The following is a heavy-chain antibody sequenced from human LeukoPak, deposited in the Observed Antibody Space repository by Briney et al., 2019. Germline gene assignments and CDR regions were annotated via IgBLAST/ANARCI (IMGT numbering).Heavy chain of an antibody. Sequence: SETLSLTCTVSGGSISSYYWSWIRQPAGKGLEWIGRIYTSGSTNYNPSLKSRVTMSVDTSKNQFSLKLGSVTAADTAVYYCARDYSSGWYGASNYYYYMDVWGKGTTVTVSS. V-gene: IGHV4-4*07. CDR1: GGSISSYY. J-gene: IGHJ6*03. CDR3: ARDYSSGWYGASNYYYYMDV. CDR2: IYTSGST. D-gene: IGHD6-19*01.